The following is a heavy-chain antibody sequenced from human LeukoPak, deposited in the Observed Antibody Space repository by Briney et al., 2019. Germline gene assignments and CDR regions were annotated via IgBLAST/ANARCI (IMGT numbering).Heavy chain of an antibody. CDR1: GFTLSSYS. CDR3: TRRFDS. Sequence: GGSLRLSCVASGFTLSSYSMNWVRQAPGKGLEWVSYISDTGSTIAYADSVKGRFTMSRDEAKNSLHLQMNSLRDEDTPVYYCTRRFDSWGQGVLVTVFS. CDR2: ISDTGSTI. J-gene: IGHJ4*02. V-gene: IGHV3-48*02.